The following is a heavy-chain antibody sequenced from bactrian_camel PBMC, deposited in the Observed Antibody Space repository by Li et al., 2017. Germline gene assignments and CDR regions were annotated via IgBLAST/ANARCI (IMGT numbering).Heavy chain of an antibody. CDR1: LNPTSNYC. Sequence: VQLVESGGGSVQAGGSLRLSCAASLNPTSNYCLGWFRQAPGKEREGVASITRIHGGTAYADSVKGRFIISRDNTKNTWYLQMNILKPEDTAMYYCAAVVGCSTAPWLRDPGQRQGPIYWGQGTQVTVS. CDR3: AAVVGCSTAPWLRDPGQRQGPIY. D-gene: IGHD7*01. J-gene: IGHJ4*01. CDR2: ITRIHGGT. V-gene: IGHV3S63*01.